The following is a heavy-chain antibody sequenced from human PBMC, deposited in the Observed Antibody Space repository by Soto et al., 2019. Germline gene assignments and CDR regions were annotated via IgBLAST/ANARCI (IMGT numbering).Heavy chain of an antibody. J-gene: IGHJ5*02. Sequence: SVKVSCKASGGTFSSYAISWVRQAPGQGLEWMGGIIPIFGTANYAQKFQGRVTITADKSTSTAYMELSSLRSEDTAVYYCARDRSGYLWGWFDPWGQGTLVTVSS. V-gene: IGHV1-69*06. CDR2: IIPIFGTA. CDR3: ARDRSGYLWGWFDP. CDR1: GGTFSSYA. D-gene: IGHD3-3*01.